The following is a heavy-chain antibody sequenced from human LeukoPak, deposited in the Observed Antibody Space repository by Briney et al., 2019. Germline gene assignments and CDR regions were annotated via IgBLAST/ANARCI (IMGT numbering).Heavy chain of an antibody. J-gene: IGHJ5*02. V-gene: IGHV3-23*01. CDR1: GGSFSGYY. Sequence: ETLSLTCAVYGGSFSGYYWSWIRQPPGKGLEWVSAISGSGGSTYYADSVKGRFTISRDNSKNTLYLQMNSLRAEDTAVYYCAKDIPLYCSSTSCYNGGFDPWGQGTLVTVSS. CDR3: AKDIPLYCSSTSCYNGGFDP. CDR2: ISGSGGST. D-gene: IGHD2-2*02.